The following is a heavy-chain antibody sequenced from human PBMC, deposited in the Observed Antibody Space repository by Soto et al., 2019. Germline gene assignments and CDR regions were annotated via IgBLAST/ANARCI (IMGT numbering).Heavy chain of an antibody. V-gene: IGHV4-4*02. J-gene: IGHJ4*02. CDR1: GASVSSSHW. Sequence: QVHLQESGPGLVKPSGTLSLTCGVSGASVSSSHWWTWVRQPPGKGLEWIGEIYHVGFTSYNPSLTWQVIMSMDQSRNQFSLKVSSVTAADTAVYYCARVRPPSSTSPAAVLYYFDYWGQGSLVTVSS. D-gene: IGHD2-2*01. CDR3: ARVRPPSSTSPAAVLYYFDY. CDR2: IYHVGFT.